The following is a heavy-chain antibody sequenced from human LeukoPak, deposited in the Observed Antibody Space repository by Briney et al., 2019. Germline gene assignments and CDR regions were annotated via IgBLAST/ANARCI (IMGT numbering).Heavy chain of an antibody. J-gene: IGHJ6*03. Sequence: SETLSLTCTVSGGSISSYYWSWIRQPPGKGLEWIGYIYYSGSTNYNPSLKSRVTISVDTSKNQFSLKLSSVTAADTAVYYCARVLRYFDWLLYGAGDYYYMDVWGKGTTVTISS. V-gene: IGHV4-59*01. CDR3: ARVLRYFDWLLYGAGDYYYMDV. CDR2: IYYSGST. CDR1: GGSISSYY. D-gene: IGHD3-9*01.